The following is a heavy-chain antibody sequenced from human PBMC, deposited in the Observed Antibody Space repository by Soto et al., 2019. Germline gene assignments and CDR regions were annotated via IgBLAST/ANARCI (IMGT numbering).Heavy chain of an antibody. D-gene: IGHD1-26*01. J-gene: IGHJ5*02. CDR2: INPSSGGT. CDR3: AREMGVIGAPGYTWFDP. V-gene: IGHV1-2*02. CDR1: GYTFSDYY. Sequence: VQLVQSGAEVRKPGASVKVSCKASGYTFSDYYVHWVREAPGQGLEWMGWINPSSGGTIYTQRFQGRITMTRDTSINPVYMELSRLTSDDTAVYYCAREMGVIGAPGYTWFDPWGQGALVTVSS.